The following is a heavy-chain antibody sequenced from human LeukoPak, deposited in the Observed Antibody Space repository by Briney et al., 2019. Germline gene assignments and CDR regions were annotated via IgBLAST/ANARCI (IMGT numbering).Heavy chain of an antibody. CDR3: ARRRMMVGWFDP. D-gene: IGHD3-22*01. Sequence: SETLSLTCAVYGGSFSGYYWSWIRQPPGKGLEWIGEINHSGSTNYNPSLKSRVTISVDTSKNQFSLKLSSVTAADTAVYYCARRRMMVGWFDPWGQGTLVTVSS. J-gene: IGHJ5*02. V-gene: IGHV4-34*01. CDR2: INHSGST. CDR1: GGSFSGYY.